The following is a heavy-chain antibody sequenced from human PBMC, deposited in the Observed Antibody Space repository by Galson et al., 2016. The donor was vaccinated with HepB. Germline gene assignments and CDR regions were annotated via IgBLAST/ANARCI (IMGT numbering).Heavy chain of an antibody. CDR1: GFIVTANY. Sequence: SLRLSCAASGFIVTANYMTWVRQAPGKGPEWVSVIYSRGSTSYADSVKGRFTISRDNSKYTLYLQMNSLRAEDTAVYYCARKSDTGTLVGDLWGQGTLVTVSS. CDR2: IYSRGST. J-gene: IGHJ5*02. V-gene: IGHV3-66*01. D-gene: IGHD1-14*01. CDR3: ARKSDTGTLVGDL.